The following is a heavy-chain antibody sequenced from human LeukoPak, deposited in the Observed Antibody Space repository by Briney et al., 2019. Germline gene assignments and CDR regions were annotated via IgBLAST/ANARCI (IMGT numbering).Heavy chain of an antibody. Sequence: GGSLRLSCTASGFTFSSYAMSWVRQAPGKGLEWVSAISGSGGSTYYADSVKVRFTISRDNSKNTLYLQMNSLRAEDTAVYYCAKPLDYGSGRANYWGQGTLVTVSS. V-gene: IGHV3-23*01. CDR3: AKPLDYGSGRANY. CDR2: ISGSGGST. CDR1: GFTFSSYA. D-gene: IGHD3-10*01. J-gene: IGHJ4*02.